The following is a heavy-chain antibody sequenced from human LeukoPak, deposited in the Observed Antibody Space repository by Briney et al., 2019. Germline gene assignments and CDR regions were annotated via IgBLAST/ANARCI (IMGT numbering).Heavy chain of an antibody. D-gene: IGHD2-15*01. CDR2: INPSGGST. J-gene: IGHJ3*02. CDR1: GYTFTGYY. V-gene: IGHV1-46*01. CDR3: ARDQPHCSGGSCYPGGAFDI. Sequence: GASVKLSCKASGYTFTGYYMHWVRQAPGQGLEWMGIINPSGGSTSYAQKFQGRVTMTRDTSTSTVYMELSSLRSEDTAVYYCARDQPHCSGGSCYPGGAFDIWGQGTMVTVSS.